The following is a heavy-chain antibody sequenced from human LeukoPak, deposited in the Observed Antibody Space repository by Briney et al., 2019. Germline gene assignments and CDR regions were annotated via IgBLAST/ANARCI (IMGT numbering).Heavy chain of an antibody. V-gene: IGHV1-69*04. Sequence: EASVKVSCKASGGTFSSYAISWVRQAPGQGLEWMGRIIPILGIINYAQKFQGRVTITADKSTSTAYMELSSPRSEDTAVYYCAGPLKSIAARYFDLWGRGTLVTVSS. J-gene: IGHJ2*01. CDR3: AGPLKSIAARYFDL. CDR2: IIPILGII. CDR1: GGTFSSYA. D-gene: IGHD6-6*01.